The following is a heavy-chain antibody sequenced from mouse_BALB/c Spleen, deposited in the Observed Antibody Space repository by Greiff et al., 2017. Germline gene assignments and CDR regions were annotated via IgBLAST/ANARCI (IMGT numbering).Heavy chain of an antibody. CDR1: SYTFTDYA. CDR3: ARGGLYYGYDFYAMDY. V-gene: IGHV1-67*01. D-gene: IGHD2-2*01. CDR2: ISTYYGNT. J-gene: IGHJ4*01. Sequence: QVQLKESGPELVRPGVSVKISCKGSSYTFTDYAMHWVKQSHAKSLEWIGVISTYYGNTNYNQKFKGKATMTVDKSSSTAYMELARLTSEDSAVYYCARGGLYYGYDFYAMDYWGQGTSVTVSS.